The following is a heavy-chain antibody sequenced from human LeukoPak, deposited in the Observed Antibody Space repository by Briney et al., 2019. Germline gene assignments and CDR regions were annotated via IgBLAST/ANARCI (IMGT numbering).Heavy chain of an antibody. CDR2: ISTNIGNT. D-gene: IGHD2-21*02. Sequence: GASVKVSCKASGYTFTNYGISWMRQAPGQGLEWMGWISTNIGNTNYGQKFQGRVTMTTHTSTTTAYMELRGLRSDDTAVYYCARDLIVTGLGGYWGQGTLVTVSS. J-gene: IGHJ4*02. V-gene: IGHV1-18*01. CDR1: GYTFTNYG. CDR3: ARDLIVTGLGGY.